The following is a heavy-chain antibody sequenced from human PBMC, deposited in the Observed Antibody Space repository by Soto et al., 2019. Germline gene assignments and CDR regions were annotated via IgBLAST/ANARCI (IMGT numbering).Heavy chain of an antibody. CDR2: IIPIFGTA. D-gene: IGHD2-15*01. J-gene: IGHJ6*02. CDR3: AALYCSGGSCHSGYYGLDV. CDR1: GGSFSSYA. V-gene: IGHV1-69*01. Sequence: QVQLVQSGAEVKKPGSSVKVSCKASGGSFSSYAISWVRQAPGQGLEWMGGIIPIFGTANYAQKFQGRVTITADESTSTAYMELSSLRSEDTAVYYCAALYCSGGSCHSGYYGLDVWGQGTTVTVSS.